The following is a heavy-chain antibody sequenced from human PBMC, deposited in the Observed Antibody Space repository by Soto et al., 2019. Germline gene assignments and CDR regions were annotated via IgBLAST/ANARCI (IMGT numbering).Heavy chain of an antibody. CDR1: GFTFSSYG. D-gene: IGHD3-16*01. Sequence: SGFTFSSYGMHWVRQAPGKGLEWVAVISYDGSNKYYADSVKGRFTVSRDKSKNTLYLQVNSLRAEDTAVYYCARDWFGTDYWGQGTLVTVSS. V-gene: IGHV3-30*03. CDR2: ISYDGSNK. J-gene: IGHJ4*02. CDR3: ARDWFGTDY.